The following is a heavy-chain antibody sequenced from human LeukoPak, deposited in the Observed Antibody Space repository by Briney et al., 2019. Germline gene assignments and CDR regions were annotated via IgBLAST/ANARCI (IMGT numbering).Heavy chain of an antibody. Sequence: SETLSLTCTASGGSISSYYWSWIRQPPGKGLEWIGYIYYSGSTNYNPSLKSRVTISVDTSKNQFSLKLSSVTAADTAVYYCARFFYGDYVDYWGQGTLVTVSS. CDR2: IYYSGST. V-gene: IGHV4-59*01. CDR3: ARFFYGDYVDY. J-gene: IGHJ4*02. D-gene: IGHD4-17*01. CDR1: GGSISSYY.